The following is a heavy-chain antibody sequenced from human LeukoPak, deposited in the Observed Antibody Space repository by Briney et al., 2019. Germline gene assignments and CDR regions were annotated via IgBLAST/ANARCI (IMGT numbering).Heavy chain of an antibody. D-gene: IGHD3-9*01. CDR1: GYTFTSYG. Sequence: RASVKVSCTASGYTFTSYGISWVRQAPGQGLEWMGWTSAYNGNTNYAQKLQGRVTMTTDTSTSTAYMELRSLRSDDTAVYYCARDLFTYYDILTGYYRLRYFDYWGQGTLVTVSS. CDR2: TSAYNGNT. V-gene: IGHV1-18*04. CDR3: ARDLFTYYDILTGYYRLRYFDY. J-gene: IGHJ4*02.